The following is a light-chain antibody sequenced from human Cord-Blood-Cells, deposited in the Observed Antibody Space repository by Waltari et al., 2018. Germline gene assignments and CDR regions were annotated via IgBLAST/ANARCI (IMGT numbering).Light chain of an antibody. CDR2: DAS. Sequence: DIRLTQSPSSLSASVRDIGTFTCQASQDISNYLDWYQQKPGKAPKLLIYDASNLETGVPSRFSGSGSGTDFTFTISSLQPEDIATYYCQQYDNLPLTFGGGTKVEIK. V-gene: IGKV1-33*01. J-gene: IGKJ4*01. CDR1: QDISNY. CDR3: QQYDNLPLT.